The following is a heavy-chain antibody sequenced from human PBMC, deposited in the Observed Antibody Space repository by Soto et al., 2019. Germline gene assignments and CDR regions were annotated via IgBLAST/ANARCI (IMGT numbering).Heavy chain of an antibody. J-gene: IGHJ4*02. CDR3: AKNSGNSEIDY. CDR2: IWYDGSNK. D-gene: IGHD1-26*01. CDR1: GFTFSSYS. V-gene: IGHV3-33*08. Sequence: GWSLRLSCAASGFTFSSYSMNWVLQAPGKGLEWVAVIWYDGSNKYYADSVKGRFTISRDNSKNTLYLQMNSLRAEDTAVYYCAKNSGNSEIDYWGQGILVTSPQ.